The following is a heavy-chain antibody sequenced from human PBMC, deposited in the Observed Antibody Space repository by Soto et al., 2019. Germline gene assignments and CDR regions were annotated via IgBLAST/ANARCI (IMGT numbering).Heavy chain of an antibody. Sequence: QVQLVQSGAEEKKTGASVKVSCKASGYTFTSYDINWVRQATGQGLEWMGWMNANSGSAGYAQNFQGRVTLTRDPSMNTAYMELSGLRSEDTAMYYCARGGPAAGFDYWGQGTLVTVSS. V-gene: IGHV1-8*01. J-gene: IGHJ4*02. CDR2: MNANSGSA. CDR3: ARGGPAAGFDY. CDR1: GYTFTSYD. D-gene: IGHD6-13*01.